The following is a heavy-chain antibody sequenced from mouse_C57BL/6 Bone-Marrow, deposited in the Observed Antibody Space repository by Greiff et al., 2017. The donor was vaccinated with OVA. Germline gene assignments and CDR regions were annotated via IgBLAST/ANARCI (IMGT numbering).Heavy chain of an antibody. CDR3: ARGYYGSSWGAMDY. V-gene: IGHV1-78*01. D-gene: IGHD1-1*01. CDR2: IYPRDGST. CDR1: GYTFTDHT. J-gene: IGHJ4*01. Sequence: VKLMESDAELVKPGASVKISCKVSGYTFTDHTIHWMKQRPEQGLEWIGYIYPRDGSTKYNEKFKGKATLTADKSSSTAYMQLNSLTSEDSAVYFCARGYYGSSWGAMDYWGQGTSVTVSS.